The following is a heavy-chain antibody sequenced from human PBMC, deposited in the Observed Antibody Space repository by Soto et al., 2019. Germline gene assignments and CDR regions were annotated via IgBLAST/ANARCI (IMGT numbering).Heavy chain of an antibody. Sequence: QVQLVESGGGLVKPGGSLRLSCAASGFTCNDYYMSWVRQAPGKGLEWVSYISCDGHAIYYADSVKGRFTISRDNANNSLYLQMNSLRAEDTAVYYCARDGSNWNDFDYWGQGTLVTVSS. J-gene: IGHJ4*02. CDR1: GFTCNDYY. CDR3: ARDGSNWNDFDY. D-gene: IGHD1-20*01. V-gene: IGHV3-11*01. CDR2: ISCDGHAI.